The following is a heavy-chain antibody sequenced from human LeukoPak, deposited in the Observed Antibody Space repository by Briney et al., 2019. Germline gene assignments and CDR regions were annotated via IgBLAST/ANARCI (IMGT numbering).Heavy chain of an antibody. D-gene: IGHD2-2*01. CDR2: IFYTGST. Sequence: SETLSLTCTVSGGSVSTSTYYWSRIRQPPGKGLEWIGYIFYTGSTNYNPSLKSRVTISVDTSKNQFSLKLSSVTAADTAVYYCAREVVPAAEFDYWGQGTLVTVSS. V-gene: IGHV4-61*01. CDR1: GGSVSTSTYY. J-gene: IGHJ4*02. CDR3: AREVVPAAEFDY.